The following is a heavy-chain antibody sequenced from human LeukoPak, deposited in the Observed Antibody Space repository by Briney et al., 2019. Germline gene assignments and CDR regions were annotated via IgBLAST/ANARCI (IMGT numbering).Heavy chain of an antibody. CDR1: GFTFSSYG. V-gene: IGHV3-30*03. Sequence: PGGSLRLSCAASGFTFSSYGMHWVRQAPGKGLVWVAVISTDGRDKHYADSVKGRFTISRDNSKSTLYLQMNSLRAEDTAVYYCARDSAAAAVYYFDYWGQGTLVTVSS. J-gene: IGHJ4*02. D-gene: IGHD6-13*01. CDR2: ISTDGRDK. CDR3: ARDSAAAAVYYFDY.